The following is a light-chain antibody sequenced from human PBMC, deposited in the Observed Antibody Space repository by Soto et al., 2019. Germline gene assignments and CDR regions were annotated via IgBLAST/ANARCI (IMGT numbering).Light chain of an antibody. CDR1: SSDVGNYNL. CDR2: EGS. CDR3: CSYAGRSTLV. Sequence: QSALTQPASVSGSPGQSITISCTGTSSDVGNYNLVSWYQQHPDRAPKLMIYEGSKRPSGVSNRFSGSKSDNTASLTISGLQAEDEADYYCCSYAGRSTLVFGGGTKLTVL. V-gene: IGLV2-23*01. J-gene: IGLJ2*01.